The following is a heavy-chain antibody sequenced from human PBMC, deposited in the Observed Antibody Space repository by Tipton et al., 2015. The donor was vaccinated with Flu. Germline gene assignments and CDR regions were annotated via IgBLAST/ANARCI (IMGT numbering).Heavy chain of an antibody. CDR3: ARGSRYFDY. Sequence: SLRLSCAASGFTFSDYYMSWVRRAPGKGLEWVSYISSSGTTIYYADSVKGRFTISRDNAKNSLYLQMNSLRAEDTAVYSRARGSRYFDYWGQGTLVTVSS. V-gene: IGHV3-11*01. CDR1: GFTFSDYY. D-gene: IGHD6-19*01. CDR2: ISSSGTTI. J-gene: IGHJ4*02.